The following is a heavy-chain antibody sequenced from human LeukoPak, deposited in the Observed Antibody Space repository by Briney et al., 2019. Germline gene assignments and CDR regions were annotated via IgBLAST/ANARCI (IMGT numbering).Heavy chain of an antibody. CDR2: INHSGST. J-gene: IGHJ4*02. CDR3: ARGLITMVRGAFLY. Sequence: SETLSLTCAVYGGSFSGYYWSWIRQPPGKGLEWIGEINHSGSTNYNPSLKSRVTISVDTSKNQFSLKLSSVTAADTAVYYCARGLITMVRGAFLYWGQGTLVTVSS. CDR1: GGSFSGYY. V-gene: IGHV4-34*01. D-gene: IGHD3-10*01.